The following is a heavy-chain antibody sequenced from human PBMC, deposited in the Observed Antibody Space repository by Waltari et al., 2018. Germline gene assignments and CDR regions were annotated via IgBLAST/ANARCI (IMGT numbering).Heavy chain of an antibody. D-gene: IGHD3-3*01. V-gene: IGHV1-2*02. Sequence: QVHLVQSGAAVERPGASVRVSCRASGYTFTGYYIHWVRQAPGQGLEWMGWINPNTGVSKSAQKFQGRVSMTRDTSTSTAYMELNRLRYDDSAVYFCARGLDFAVAGGSRDSWGQGTLVTVSS. CDR3: ARGLDFAVAGGSRDS. CDR2: INPNTGVS. CDR1: GYTFTGYY. J-gene: IGHJ4*02.